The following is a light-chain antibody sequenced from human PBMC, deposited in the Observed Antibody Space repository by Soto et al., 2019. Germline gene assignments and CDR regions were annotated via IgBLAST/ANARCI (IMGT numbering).Light chain of an antibody. CDR2: DAS. J-gene: IGKJ1*01. CDR3: QQYNGYST. V-gene: IGKV1-5*01. CDR1: QSISTW. Sequence: DIQMTQSPSTLSASVGDRFTITCRASQSISTWLAWYQQKPGKAPKLLIYDASSLESGVPSRFSGSGSGTEFTLTISSLQPEDFASYYCQQYNGYSTFGQGTKVDIK.